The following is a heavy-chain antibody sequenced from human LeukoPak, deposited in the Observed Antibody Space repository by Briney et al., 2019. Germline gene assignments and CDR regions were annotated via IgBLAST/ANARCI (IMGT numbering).Heavy chain of an antibody. V-gene: IGHV1-2*02. CDR1: GYTFTGYY. CDR2: INPNSGDT. J-gene: IGHJ4*02. D-gene: IGHD3-9*01. Sequence: ASVKVSCKASGYTFTGYYMHWVRQAPGQGLEWMGWINPNSGDTNYAQKFQGRVTMTRDTSISTAYMELTRLRSDDTAVYYCATLQYDILTGYSDYWGQGTLVTVSS. CDR3: ATLQYDILTGYSDY.